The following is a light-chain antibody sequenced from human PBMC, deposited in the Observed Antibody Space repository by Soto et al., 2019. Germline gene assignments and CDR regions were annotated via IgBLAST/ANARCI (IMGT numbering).Light chain of an antibody. CDR3: QQRNNWPPTWT. J-gene: IGKJ1*01. CDR2: GAS. CDR1: QSVGSY. V-gene: IGKV3-11*01. Sequence: EIVLTQSPATLSSSPGERATLSCRASQSVGSYLAWYRQKPGQAPRLLISGASNRAPGIPARFSGSGSGTEFTLTISSLEPEDFAVYYCQQRNNWPPTWTFGQGTKVEIK.